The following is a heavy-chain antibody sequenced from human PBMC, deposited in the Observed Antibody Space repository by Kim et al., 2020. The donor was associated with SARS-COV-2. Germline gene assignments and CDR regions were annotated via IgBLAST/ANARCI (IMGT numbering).Heavy chain of an antibody. CDR3: ARRDVDYYDSSGYYYGFDY. Sequence: ASVKVSCKASGYTFTSYGISWVRQAPGQGLEWMGWISAYNGNTNYAQKLQGRVTMTTDTSTSTAYMELRSLRSDDTAVYYCARRDVDYYDSSGYYYGFDYWGQGTLVTVSS. V-gene: IGHV1-18*04. CDR1: GYTFTSYG. J-gene: IGHJ4*02. CDR2: ISAYNGNT. D-gene: IGHD3-22*01.